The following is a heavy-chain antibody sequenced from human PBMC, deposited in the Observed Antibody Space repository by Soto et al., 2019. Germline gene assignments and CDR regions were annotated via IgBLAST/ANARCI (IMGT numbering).Heavy chain of an antibody. J-gene: IGHJ6*02. CDR1: GFTFRTYG. CDR2: ISNTGINK. D-gene: IGHD6-6*01. V-gene: IGHV3-30*18. Sequence: QVQLVESGGGVVQPGRSLRLSCAASGFTFRTYGMHWVRQAAGKGLEWLAVISNTGINKYYADSVKGRFTISRDNSRDTLFLQMISLRGEDTAIYYCAKVIRADSTSSNFYYYSGLDVWGQGTTVTVSS. CDR3: AKVIRADSTSSNFYYYSGLDV.